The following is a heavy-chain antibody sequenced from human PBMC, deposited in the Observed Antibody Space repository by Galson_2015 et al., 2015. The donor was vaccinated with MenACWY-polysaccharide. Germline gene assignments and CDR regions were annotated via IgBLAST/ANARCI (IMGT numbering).Heavy chain of an antibody. CDR3: ARGVQLERKGRGDWFDP. CDR2: IWNDGKNK. V-gene: IGHV3-33*01. J-gene: IGHJ5*02. D-gene: IGHD1-1*01. Sequence: SLRLSCAASGFTFSDYGMHWVRQAPGKGLEWVALIWNDGKNKGYVGSVKGRFTISRDNSKNTLYLEMNSLRVEDTAVYYCARGVQLERKGRGDWFDPWGQGTLVTVSS. CDR1: GFTFSDYG.